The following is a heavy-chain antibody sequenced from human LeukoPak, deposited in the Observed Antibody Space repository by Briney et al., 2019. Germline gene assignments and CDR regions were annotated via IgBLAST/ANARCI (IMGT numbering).Heavy chain of an antibody. CDR1: GFTVSSNY. CDR2: IYSGGST. J-gene: IGHJ6*02. CDR3: ARDYGEGSGSVDYCDYGMDV. D-gene: IGHD3-10*01. V-gene: IGHV3-66*01. Sequence: GGSLRLSCAASGFTVSSNYMSWVRQAPGKGLEWVSVIYSGGSTYYADSVKGRFTISRDNSKNTLYLQMNSLRAEDTAVYYCARDYGEGSGSVDYCDYGMDVWGQGTTVTVSS.